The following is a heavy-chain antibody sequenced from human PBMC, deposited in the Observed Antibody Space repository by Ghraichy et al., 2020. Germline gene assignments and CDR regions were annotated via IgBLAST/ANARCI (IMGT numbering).Heavy chain of an antibody. Sequence: LSLTCAASGFTFSSYAMHWVRQAPGKGLEWVAVISYDGSNKYYADSVKGRFTISRDNSKNTLYLQMNSLRAEDTAVYYCARAAIRIQLWLSDYWGQGTLVTVSS. CDR3: ARAAIRIQLWLSDY. CDR2: ISYDGSNK. V-gene: IGHV3-30-3*01. J-gene: IGHJ4*02. CDR1: GFTFSSYA. D-gene: IGHD5-18*01.